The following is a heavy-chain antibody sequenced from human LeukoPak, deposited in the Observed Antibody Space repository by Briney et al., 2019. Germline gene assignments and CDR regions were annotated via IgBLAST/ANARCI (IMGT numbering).Heavy chain of an antibody. J-gene: IGHJ6*03. Sequence: SETLSLICTVSGGSISSYYWSWIRQPPGKGLEWIGYIYYSGSTNYNPTLKSRVTISLDTSKNQFSLKLSSVTAADTAVYYCARDTHSCSRYSYYYYMDVWGKGTTVTVSS. CDR2: IYYSGST. V-gene: IGHV4-59*01. CDR1: GGSISSYY. CDR3: ARDTHSCSRYSYYYYMDV. D-gene: IGHD2-15*01.